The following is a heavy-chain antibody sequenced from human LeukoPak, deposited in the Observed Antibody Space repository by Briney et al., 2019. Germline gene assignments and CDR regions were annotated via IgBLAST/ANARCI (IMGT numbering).Heavy chain of an antibody. V-gene: IGHV3-30*03. CDR2: ISYDGSNK. J-gene: IGHJ4*02. CDR3: LGATFDY. CDR1: GFPFSSYG. Sequence: GSLRLSFAASGFPFSSYGMHWVRPAPGKGLEWVAVISYDGSNKYYADSVKGRFTISRDNSKNTLYLQMNSLRAEDTAVYYCLGATFDYWGQGTLVTVSS.